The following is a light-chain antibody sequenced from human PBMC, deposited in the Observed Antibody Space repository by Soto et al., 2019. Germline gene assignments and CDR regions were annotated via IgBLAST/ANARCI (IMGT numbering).Light chain of an antibody. V-gene: IGKV3-20*01. CDR2: GAS. CDR3: QQYGSPPPYT. Sequence: EIVLTQSPGTLSLSPGERATLSCRASQSVTNNYLAWYQQIPGQAPRLLIYGASSRATGIPDRSSGSGSGTDFTLTISRLEPEDFAVYYCQQYGSPPPYTFGQGTKLEIK. CDR1: QSVTNNY. J-gene: IGKJ2*01.